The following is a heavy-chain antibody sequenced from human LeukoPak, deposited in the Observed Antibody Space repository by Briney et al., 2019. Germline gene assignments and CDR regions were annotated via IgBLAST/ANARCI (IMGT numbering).Heavy chain of an antibody. CDR3: AREGDFWSGYNFDY. CDR2: INSDGSST. J-gene: IGHJ4*02. Sequence: GGSLRLSCAASGFTFSSYWMHWVRQAPGKGLVWVSRINSDGSSTSYADSAKGRFTISRDNAKNTLYLQMNSLRAEDTAVYYCAREGDFWSGYNFDYWGQGTLVTVSS. D-gene: IGHD3-3*01. V-gene: IGHV3-74*01. CDR1: GFTFSSYW.